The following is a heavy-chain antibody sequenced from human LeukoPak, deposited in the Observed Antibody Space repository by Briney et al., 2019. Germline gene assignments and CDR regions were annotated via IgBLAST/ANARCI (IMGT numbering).Heavy chain of an antibody. CDR3: AKIPDVSDY. Sequence: GGSLRLSCAVSGFTSSSYAMIWVRQAPGRGLVWVSSIGASGDSIYYTDSVKGRFTISRDNSKNTLYLQMSSLRVEDTAVYYCAKIPDVSDYWGQGTLVTVSS. CDR1: GFTSSSYA. D-gene: IGHD5/OR15-5a*01. V-gene: IGHV3-23*01. J-gene: IGHJ4*02. CDR2: IGASGDSI.